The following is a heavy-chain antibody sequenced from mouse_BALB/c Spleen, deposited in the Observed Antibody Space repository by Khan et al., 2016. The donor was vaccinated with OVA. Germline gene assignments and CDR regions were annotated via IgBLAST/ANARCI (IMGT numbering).Heavy chain of an antibody. Sequence: EVQLQESGPGLVKPSQSLSLTCTVTGYSITSGYGWNWIRQFPGNTLEWMGYISYSGSTNYNPSLTSRISITRDTSKNQFFLQLNSVTTEDTATYYCARTARIKYWGQGTTLTVSS. V-gene: IGHV3-2*02. CDR2: ISYSGST. D-gene: IGHD1-2*01. CDR1: GYSITSGYG. J-gene: IGHJ2*01. CDR3: ARTARIKY.